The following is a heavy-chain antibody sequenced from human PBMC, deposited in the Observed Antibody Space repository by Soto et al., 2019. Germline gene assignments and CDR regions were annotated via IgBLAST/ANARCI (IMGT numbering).Heavy chain of an antibody. CDR2: IYYSGST. Sequence: SETLSLTCTVSGGSISSYYWSWIRQPPGKGLEWIGYIYYSGSTNYNPSLKSRVTISVDTSKNQFSLKLGSVTAADTAVYYCARQGDCSSTSCYEDDYYYYYMDVWGKGTTVTVSS. D-gene: IGHD2-2*01. CDR3: ARQGDCSSTSCYEDDYYYYYMDV. J-gene: IGHJ6*03. CDR1: GGSISSYY. V-gene: IGHV4-59*08.